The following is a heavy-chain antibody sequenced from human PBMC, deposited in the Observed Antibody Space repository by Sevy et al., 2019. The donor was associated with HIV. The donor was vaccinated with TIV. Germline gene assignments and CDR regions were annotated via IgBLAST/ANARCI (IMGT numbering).Heavy chain of an antibody. J-gene: IGHJ4*02. CDR3: TREAKQQLSQYFFDF. D-gene: IGHD6-13*01. V-gene: IGHV1-3*01. CDR1: GYLFISFV. Sequence: ASVKVSCKASGYLFISFVMHWVRQAPGQGLEWVGWINVGNGNTKYSQKFQDRVTITRDASTSTTYMELTSLTSEDTAIYYCTREAKQQLSQYFFDFWGQGTLVIVSS. CDR2: INVGNGNT.